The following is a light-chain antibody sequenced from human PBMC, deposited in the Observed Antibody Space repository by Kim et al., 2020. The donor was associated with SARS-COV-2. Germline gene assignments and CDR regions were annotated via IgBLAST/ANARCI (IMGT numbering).Light chain of an antibody. Sequence: DIVLTQSPGTLSLSPGERATLSCRATQSVSNRYLAWYQQKPGQAPRLIIYGASNRATGIPDRFSGTGSGTDFTLTISRLEPEDFAVYYCHQYGSPPDSFGQGTKLEIK. CDR1: QSVSNRY. J-gene: IGKJ2*03. CDR3: HQYGSPPDS. V-gene: IGKV3-20*01. CDR2: GAS.